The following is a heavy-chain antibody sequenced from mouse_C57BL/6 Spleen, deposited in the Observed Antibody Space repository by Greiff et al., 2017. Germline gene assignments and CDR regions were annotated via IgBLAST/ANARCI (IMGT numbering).Heavy chain of an antibody. J-gene: IGHJ3*01. CDR2: ISGGGSYT. CDR3: EREDYDAWFAY. D-gene: IGHD2-4*01. Sequence: EVQLKESGGGLVKPGGSLKLSCAASGFTFSSYAMSWVRQTPEKRLEWVASISGGGSYTYYPDNVQGRFTISRYNAKNNLYLRMSHLKSEEASMYYCEREDYDAWFAYWGQGTLVTVSA. V-gene: IGHV5-4*01. CDR1: GFTFSSYA.